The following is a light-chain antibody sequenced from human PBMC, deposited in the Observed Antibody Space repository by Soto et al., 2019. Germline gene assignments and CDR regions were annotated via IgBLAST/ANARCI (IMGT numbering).Light chain of an antibody. CDR3: QVWDSSSDHPRVV. J-gene: IGLJ2*01. V-gene: IGLV3-21*04. CDR1: NIGSKS. Sequence: SYELTQPPSVSVAPGKTARITCGGNNIGSKSVHWYQQKPGQAPVLGIYYDSDRPSGIPERFSGSNSGNTATLTISRVEAGDEADYYCQVWDSSSDHPRVVFGGGTKLTVL. CDR2: YDS.